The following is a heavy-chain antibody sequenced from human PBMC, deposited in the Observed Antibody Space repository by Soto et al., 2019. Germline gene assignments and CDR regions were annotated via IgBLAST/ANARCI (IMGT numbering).Heavy chain of an antibody. D-gene: IGHD7-27*01. J-gene: IGHJ6*03. CDR1: GFIFSDCA. CDR3: ARGLSWGSNWYYYMDV. Sequence: EVQLVESGGGLVQPGGSLRLSCATSGFIFSDCAMNWVRQAPGKGLEWVSYISSSSSDIDYADSVKGRFTVSRDNARNSLYLQRNSLRAEDKAVYYCARGLSWGSNWYYYMDVWGKGTTVTVSS. CDR2: ISSSSSDI. V-gene: IGHV3-48*01.